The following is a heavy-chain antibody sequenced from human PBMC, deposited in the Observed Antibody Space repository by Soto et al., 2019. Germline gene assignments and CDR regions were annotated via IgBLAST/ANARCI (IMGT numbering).Heavy chain of an antibody. CDR1: GYTFTSYG. CDR2: ISAYNGNT. D-gene: IGHD6-13*01. V-gene: IGHV1-18*04. Sequence: QVQLVQSGAEVKKPGASVKVSCKASGYTFTSYGISWVRQAPGQGLEWMGWISAYNGNTNYAQKPQGRVTMTTDTSTSTAYMELRSLRYDGTAVYYCARVAAADYYYYGMDVWGQGTTVTVSS. J-gene: IGHJ6*02. CDR3: ARVAAADYYYYGMDV.